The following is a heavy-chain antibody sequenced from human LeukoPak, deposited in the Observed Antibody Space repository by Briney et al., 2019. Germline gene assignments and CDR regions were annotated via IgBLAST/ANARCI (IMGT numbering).Heavy chain of an antibody. D-gene: IGHD3-22*01. J-gene: IGHJ4*02. CDR1: GYSFTSYW. V-gene: IGHV5-51*01. CDR3: ARLGNYYYDSSGYSLDF. Sequence: GESLKISRKGSGYSFTSYWIGWVRQMPGKGLEWMGVIYPDDSDTKYSPSFQGQVTISADKSISTAYLQWSSLKASDTAMFYCARLGNYYYDSSGYSLDFWGQGTLVTVSS. CDR2: IYPDDSDT.